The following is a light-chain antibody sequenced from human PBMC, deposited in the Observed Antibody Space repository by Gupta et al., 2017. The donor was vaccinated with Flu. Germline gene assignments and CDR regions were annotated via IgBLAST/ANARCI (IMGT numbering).Light chain of an antibody. V-gene: IGLV2-11*02. CDR1: SIKVVGNKS. Sequence: TTSCTGPSIKVVGNKSVPWYQQSAGQAPEIIMYDDTKRPSGVSGRFSGSKSGDTASLTISGLEAEDEAQYYCWGYEGNNTYDVFGPGTKVTVL. J-gene: IGLJ1*01. CDR3: WGYEGNNTYDV. CDR2: DDT.